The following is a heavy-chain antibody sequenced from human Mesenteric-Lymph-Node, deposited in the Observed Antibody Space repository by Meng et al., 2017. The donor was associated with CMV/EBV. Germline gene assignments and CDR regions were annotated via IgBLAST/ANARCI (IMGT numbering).Heavy chain of an antibody. CDR2: INHSGST. V-gene: IGHV4-34*01. CDR3: ARDLGKIDY. D-gene: IGHD1-26*01. J-gene: IGHJ4*02. Sequence: SETLSLTCAVYGGSFSGYYWSWVRQPPGKGREWIGEINHSGSTNYNPSLKSRVTISVDTSTNQFSLKLSSVTAADSAVYYCARDLGKIDYWGQGTMVTVSS. CDR1: GGSFSGYY.